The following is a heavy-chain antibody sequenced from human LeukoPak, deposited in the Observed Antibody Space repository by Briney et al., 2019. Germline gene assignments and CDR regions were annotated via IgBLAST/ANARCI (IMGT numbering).Heavy chain of an antibody. D-gene: IGHD1/OR15-1a*01. Sequence: SETLSLTCAVSGGSNSPYSWNWIRQPPGKGLEWIGNIYYTGSTNYNPSLKSRVTISVDTSKNQVSLNLSSVTAADTAVYYCARVPTWDNIGPYHYGMDVWGQGTTVTVSS. CDR1: GGSNSPYS. J-gene: IGHJ6*02. CDR3: ARVPTWDNIGPYHYGMDV. CDR2: IYYTGST. V-gene: IGHV4-59*01.